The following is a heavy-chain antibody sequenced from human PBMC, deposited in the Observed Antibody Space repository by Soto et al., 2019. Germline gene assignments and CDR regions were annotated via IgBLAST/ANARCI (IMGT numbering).Heavy chain of an antibody. D-gene: IGHD2-8*01. CDR1: GFTFTSSA. CDR3: TSDATAWQQMVPFAY. V-gene: IGHV1-58*01. J-gene: IGHJ4*02. Sequence: PSVKVSCKAAGFTFTSSAFQWVRQARGQRLEWIGWIAVGSGYTNYAQRFQDRGTLTRDMSTATTYMELSRLTSEDTAIYYCTSDATAWQQMVPFAYWGQGTLVTVSS. CDR2: IAVGSGYT.